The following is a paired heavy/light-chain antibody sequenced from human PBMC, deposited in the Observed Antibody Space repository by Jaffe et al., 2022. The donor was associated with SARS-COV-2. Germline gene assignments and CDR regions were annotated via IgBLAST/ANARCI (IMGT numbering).Light chain of an antibody. Sequence: SSELTQPLSVSVALGQTAKITCAGDYVGSKNVHWYQQKPGQAPVVVIYRDINRPSGIPERFSGSTSGSTATLTITRAQAGDEADYYCQVWDTTICVFGTGTKVTVL. CDR1: YVGSKN. V-gene: IGLV3-9*01. J-gene: IGLJ1*01. CDR3: QVWDTTICV. CDR2: RDI.
Heavy chain of an antibody. CDR1: GGAFSGYY. D-gene: IGHD7-27*01. J-gene: IGHJ5*02. CDR2: IKYSGRP. Sequence: QVQLQQWGAGLLKPSETLSLTCAVSGGAFSGYYWTWVRQTPGKGLEWIGEIKYSGRPNYSPSLKSRLTISLDTPNNQFSLKLISVTAADTAVYYCARGPPDKASALGPWGQGTLVTISS. CDR3: ARGPPDKASALGP. V-gene: IGHV4-34*01.